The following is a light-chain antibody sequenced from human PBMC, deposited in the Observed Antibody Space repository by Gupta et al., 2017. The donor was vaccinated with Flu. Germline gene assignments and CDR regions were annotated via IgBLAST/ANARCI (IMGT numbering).Light chain of an antibody. V-gene: IGKV4-1*01. CDR1: QSVLYISNNKNY. J-gene: IGKJ4*01. CDR2: WAS. CDR3: HQYYTIPLT. Sequence: DIVMTQSPHSTAASSGEGAATNCKRSQSVLYISNNKNYLAWYQQKPGQPPKLLIYWASTRESGVPDRFSGSGSGTDFTLTISGLQAEDAAVYYCHQYYTIPLTFGGGTTVEIK.